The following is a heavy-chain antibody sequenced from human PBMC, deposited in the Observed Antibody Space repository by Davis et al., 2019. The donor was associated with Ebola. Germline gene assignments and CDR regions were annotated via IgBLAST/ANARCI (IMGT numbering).Heavy chain of an antibody. Sequence: GESLKISCAASGFIFSDHYMDWVRQAPGKGLEWVGHTRNKANSYTTEYAASVKGRFTISRDDSKNSLYLQMNSPKTEDTAVYYCARGPSFDYWGQGTLVTVSS. CDR1: GFIFSDHY. V-gene: IGHV3-72*01. CDR2: TRNKANSYTT. J-gene: IGHJ4*02. CDR3: ARGPSFDY.